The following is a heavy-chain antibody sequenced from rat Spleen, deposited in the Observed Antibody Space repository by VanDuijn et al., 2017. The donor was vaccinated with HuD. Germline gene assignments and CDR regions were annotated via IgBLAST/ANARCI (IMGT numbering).Heavy chain of an antibody. J-gene: IGHJ2*01. D-gene: IGHD1-6*01. Sequence: EVQLVESDGGLVQPGRSLKVSCAVSGFTLSDYYVAWVRQAPTKGLEWVATIRYDGGNTYYRDSVKGRFTISRDNAKNTLYLQMDSLRSEDTATYFCARGRVYYGLDPYYFDYWGQGVMVTVSS. CDR3: ARGRVYYGLDPYYFDY. CDR1: GFTLSDYY. CDR2: IRYDGGNT. V-gene: IGHV5-29*01.